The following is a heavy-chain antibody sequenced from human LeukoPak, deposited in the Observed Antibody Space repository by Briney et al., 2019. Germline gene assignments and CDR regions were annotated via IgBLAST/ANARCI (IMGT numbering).Heavy chain of an antibody. J-gene: IGHJ6*04. V-gene: IGHV4-31*03. CDR1: GGSISSGGYY. D-gene: IGHD3-10*01. CDR3: ARDQGTMVRGVTYYYYGMDV. Sequence: PSETLSLTCTDSGGSISSGGYYWSWIRQHPGKGLEWIGYIDYSGSTYYNPSLKSRVTISVDTSKNQFSLKLSSVTAADTAVYYCARDQGTMVRGVTYYYYGMDVWGKGTTVTVSS. CDR2: IDYSGST.